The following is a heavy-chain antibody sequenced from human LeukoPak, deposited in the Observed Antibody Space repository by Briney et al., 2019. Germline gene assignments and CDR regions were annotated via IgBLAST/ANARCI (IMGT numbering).Heavy chain of an antibody. CDR1: GFTVSSNY. D-gene: IGHD3-10*01. J-gene: IGHJ5*02. CDR2: ISGSGGST. CDR3: AKDSSSVPNWFDP. V-gene: IGHV3-23*01. Sequence: PGGSLRLSCAASGFTVSSNYMSWVRQAPGKGLEWVSAISGSGGSTYYADSVKGRFTISRDNSKNTLYLQMNSLRAEDTAVYYCAKDSSSVPNWFDPWGQGTLVTVSS.